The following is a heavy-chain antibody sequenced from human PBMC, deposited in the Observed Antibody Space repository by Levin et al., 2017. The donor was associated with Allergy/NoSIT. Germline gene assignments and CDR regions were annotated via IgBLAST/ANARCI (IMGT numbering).Heavy chain of an antibody. CDR3: ARSRAYSSGWYFDY. Sequence: ASVKVSCKASGYTFTGYYMHWVRQAPGQGLEWMGWINPNSGGTNYAQKFQGRVTMTRDTSISTAYMELSRLRSDDTAVYYCARSRAYSSGWYFDYWGQGTLSPSPQ. CDR1: GYTFTGYY. V-gene: IGHV1-2*02. D-gene: IGHD6-19*01. CDR2: INPNSGGT. J-gene: IGHJ4*02.